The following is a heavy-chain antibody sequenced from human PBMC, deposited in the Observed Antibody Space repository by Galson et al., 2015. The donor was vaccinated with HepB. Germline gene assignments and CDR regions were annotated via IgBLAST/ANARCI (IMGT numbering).Heavy chain of an antibody. CDR3: AKVGGSNGDFQH. CDR2: ISYDGSNK. CDR1: GFTFRSYS. D-gene: IGHD3-16*01. Sequence: SGAEVKKPGESLKISCAASGFTFRSYSMHWVRQAPGKGLEWVAVISYDGSNKYYADSVKGRFTISRDNYKNTVYLQMNSLRPEDTAVYYCAKVGGSNGDFQHWGQGTLVTVSS. J-gene: IGHJ1*01. V-gene: IGHV3-30-3*01.